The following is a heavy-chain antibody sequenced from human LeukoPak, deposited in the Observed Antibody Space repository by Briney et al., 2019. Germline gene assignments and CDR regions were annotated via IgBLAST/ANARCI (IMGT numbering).Heavy chain of an antibody. CDR3: ARSSPVITMVRGDWFDP. J-gene: IGHJ5*02. Sequence: PGGSLRLSCAASGFTFSSYSMNWVRRAPGKGLEWVSSISSSSSYIYYADSVKGRFTISRDNAKNSLYLQMNSLRAEDTAVYYCARSSPVITMVRGDWFDPWGQGTLVTVSS. CDR1: GFTFSSYS. D-gene: IGHD3-10*01. CDR2: ISSSSSYI. V-gene: IGHV3-21*01.